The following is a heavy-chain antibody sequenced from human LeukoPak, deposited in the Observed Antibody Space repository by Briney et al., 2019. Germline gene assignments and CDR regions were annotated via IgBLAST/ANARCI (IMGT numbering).Heavy chain of an antibody. J-gene: IGHJ4*02. Sequence: ASVKVSCKASGYTFTGYYMHWVRQAPGQGLEWMGWINPNSGGTNYAQKFQGRVTMTRDTSISTAYMELRSLRSDDTAVYYCARVSQHRYYYDSSGYPVDYWGQGTLVTVSS. D-gene: IGHD3-22*01. V-gene: IGHV1-2*02. CDR3: ARVSQHRYYYDSSGYPVDY. CDR1: GYTFTGYY. CDR2: INPNSGGT.